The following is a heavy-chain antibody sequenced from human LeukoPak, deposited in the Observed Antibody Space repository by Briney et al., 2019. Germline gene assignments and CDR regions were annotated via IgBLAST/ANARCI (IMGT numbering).Heavy chain of an antibody. Sequence: GSLRLSCVASGFSFSDYWMNWVRQAPGKGLEWVSSISSSSSYIYYADSVKGRFTISRDNAKNSLYLQMNSLRAEDTAVYYCARGLIANLGYWGQGTLVTVSS. CDR2: ISSSSSYI. V-gene: IGHV3-21*01. CDR3: ARGLIANLGY. D-gene: IGHD3-16*01. J-gene: IGHJ4*02. CDR1: GFSFSDYW.